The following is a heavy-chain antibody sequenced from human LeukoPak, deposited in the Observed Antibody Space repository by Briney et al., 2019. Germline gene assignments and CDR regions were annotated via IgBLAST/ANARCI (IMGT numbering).Heavy chain of an antibody. CDR3: AKVGLGSRYYYYGMDV. CDR1: GFTFSSYG. V-gene: IGHV3-30*18. J-gene: IGHJ6*02. Sequence: GGSLRLSCAASGFTFSSYGMHWVRQAPGKGLEWVAVISYDGSNKYYADSVKGRFTISRDNAKNSLYLQMNSLRAEDTALYYCAKVGLGSRYYYYGMDVWGQGTTVTVSS. CDR2: ISYDGSNK. D-gene: IGHD2-15*01.